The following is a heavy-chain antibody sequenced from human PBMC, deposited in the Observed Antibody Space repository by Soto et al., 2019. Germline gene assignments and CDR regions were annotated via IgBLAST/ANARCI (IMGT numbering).Heavy chain of an antibody. CDR3: ARGYDAGCHFGY. D-gene: IGHD1-20*01. Sequence: EVQLVESGGGLVQPGGSLRLSCEASGFTFRRDEMNWVRQAPGKGLEWIAYIQNHGYSTHYADSVKGRFTISRDNAKNTLYLQMSSLTAEDTAIYYCARGYDAGCHFGYWGQGVLVTVSS. CDR1: GFTFRRDE. V-gene: IGHV3-48*03. J-gene: IGHJ4*02. CDR2: IQNHGYST.